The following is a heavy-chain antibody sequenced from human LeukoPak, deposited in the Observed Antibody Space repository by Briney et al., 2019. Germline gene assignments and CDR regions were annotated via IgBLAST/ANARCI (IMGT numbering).Heavy chain of an antibody. Sequence: ASVKVSCTASGYTFTTYGISWVRQAPGQGLEWIGGVSAYNWNTNYTQKLQGRDTIITETSMSPAYMELRRLRSDDTAVYYCATDRYSSSFRPLYYGMAVWGQATTVT. J-gene: IGHJ6*02. V-gene: IGHV1-18*01. CDR3: ATDRYSSSFRPLYYGMAV. CDR2: VSAYNWNT. D-gene: IGHD6-6*01. CDR1: GYTFTTYG.